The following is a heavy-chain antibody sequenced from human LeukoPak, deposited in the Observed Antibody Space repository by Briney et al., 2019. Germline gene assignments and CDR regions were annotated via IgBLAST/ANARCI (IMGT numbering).Heavy chain of an antibody. V-gene: IGHV3-30*18. Sequence: GGSLRLSCAASGFAFSDYGMHWVRQAPGKGLEWVAFVSYDGNSKNYGDSVKGRFSISRDSSQNTVQLQMDSLRIEDTAVYYCAKDKRTGTLDYWGQGTLVIVSS. CDR2: VSYDGNSK. CDR3: AKDKRTGTLDY. CDR1: GFAFSDYG. D-gene: IGHD1-7*01. J-gene: IGHJ4*02.